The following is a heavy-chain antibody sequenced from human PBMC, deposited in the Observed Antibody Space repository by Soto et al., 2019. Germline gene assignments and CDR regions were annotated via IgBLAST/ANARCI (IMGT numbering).Heavy chain of an antibody. J-gene: IGHJ6*02. CDR3: ARGWYYYGSGSGYGMDV. Sequence: SETLSLTCAVYGGSFSCYYWSWIRQPPGKGLEWIGEINHSGSTNYNPSLKSRVTISVDTSKNQFSLKLSSVTAADTAVYYCARGWYYYGSGSGYGMDVWGQGTTVTVSS. CDR2: INHSGST. V-gene: IGHV4-34*01. CDR1: GGSFSCYY. D-gene: IGHD3-10*01.